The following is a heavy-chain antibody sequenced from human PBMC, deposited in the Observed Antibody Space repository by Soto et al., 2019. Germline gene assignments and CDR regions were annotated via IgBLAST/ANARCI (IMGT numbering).Heavy chain of an antibody. Sequence: GASVKVSCKAPGNTFTSYAMHWVRQAPGQRYEWMGWINAGNGNTKYSQKFQGRVTITSDTSARTAYVEMSSLRSEDTAVYYCASVGTTGYFDYWGQGTVVTVSS. D-gene: IGHD1-7*01. CDR1: GNTFTSYA. V-gene: IGHV1-3*01. CDR3: ASVGTTGYFDY. CDR2: INAGNGNT. J-gene: IGHJ4*02.